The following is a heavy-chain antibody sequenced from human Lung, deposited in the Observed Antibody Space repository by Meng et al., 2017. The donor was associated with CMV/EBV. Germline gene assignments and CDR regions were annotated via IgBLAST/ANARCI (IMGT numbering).Heavy chain of an antibody. J-gene: IGHJ4*02. Sequence: SCKASGDTCTTYVINGVRQAPGQGLEWMGMIIPLVDSADYAQKFQGRVTITTDESTTTAYMELNSLRSEDTAVFFCATYSSSDTGFDNWGQGTLVTVSS. CDR1: GDTCTTYV. CDR2: IIPLVDSA. D-gene: IGHD6-6*01. V-gene: IGHV1-69*05. CDR3: ATYSSSDTGFDN.